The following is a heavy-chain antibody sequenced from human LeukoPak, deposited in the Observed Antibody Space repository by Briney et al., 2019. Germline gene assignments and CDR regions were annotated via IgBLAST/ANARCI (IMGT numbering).Heavy chain of an antibody. CDR2: IYYSGST. V-gene: IGHV4-31*11. J-gene: IGHJ4*02. D-gene: IGHD3-10*01. CDR3: ASTMVRGVIQGY. CDR1: GGSFSGYY. Sequence: SETLSLTCAVYGGSFSGYYWSWIRQHPGKGLEWIGYIYYSGSTYYNPSLKSRVTISVDTSKNQFSLKLSSVTAADTAVYYCASTMVRGVIQGYWGQGTLVTVSS.